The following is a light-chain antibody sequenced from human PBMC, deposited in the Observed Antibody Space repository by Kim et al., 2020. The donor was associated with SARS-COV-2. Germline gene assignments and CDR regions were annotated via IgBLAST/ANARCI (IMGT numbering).Light chain of an antibody. CDR2: GAS. Sequence: EIVLTQSPGTLSLSPGERATLSCRASQSISSTYLAWYQQKPGQAPRLLIYGASSRATGIPDRFSGSGSETDFTLTISSLEPEDFAVYYCQHYSRSPYTFGQGTKLEI. J-gene: IGKJ2*01. CDR1: QSISSTY. CDR3: QHYSRSPYT. V-gene: IGKV3-20*01.